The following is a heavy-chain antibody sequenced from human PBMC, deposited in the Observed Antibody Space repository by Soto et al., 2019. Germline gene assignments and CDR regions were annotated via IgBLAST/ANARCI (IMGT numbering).Heavy chain of an antibody. Sequence: PSETLSLTCTVSGGSFSGHYFNWIRQPPGKGLEWIGQVDHSGSTNYNPSLKSRVTISVDTSNNQFSLKLASVTVADTAVYYCARGGFTAVRAHAWFDPWGQGTLVTVSS. CDR2: VDHSGST. CDR3: ARGGFTAVRAHAWFDP. J-gene: IGHJ5*02. CDR1: GGSFSGHY. V-gene: IGHV4-34*01. D-gene: IGHD3-10*01.